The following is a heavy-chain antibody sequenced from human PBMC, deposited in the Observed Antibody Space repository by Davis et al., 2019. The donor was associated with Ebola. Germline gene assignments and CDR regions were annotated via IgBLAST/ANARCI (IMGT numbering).Heavy chain of an antibody. V-gene: IGHV4-34*01. CDR1: GGSFSDYY. J-gene: IGHJ3*02. CDR2: VNHSGVT. Sequence: GSLRLSCAVYGGSFSDYYWTWIRQPPGKGLEWIGEVNHSGVTNYNPSLKSRVTISVDTSKNQFSLKVNSVTAADTAVYYCARGYYDSSGLLLWSDAFDIWGQGTMVTVAS. CDR3: ARGYYDSSGLLLWSDAFDI. D-gene: IGHD3-22*01.